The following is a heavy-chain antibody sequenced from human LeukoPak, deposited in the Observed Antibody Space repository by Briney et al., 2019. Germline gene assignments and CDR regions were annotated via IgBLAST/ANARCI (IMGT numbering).Heavy chain of an antibody. V-gene: IGHV3-23*01. Sequence: GGSLRLSCAASGFTFRSYAMSWVRQPPGKGLEWVSAVSDSGDATRYADSVKGRFTISRDNSKDTLYLQMNSLRAEDTAVYYCAKSDCGGDGCKLLNYWGQRTLVTVSS. CDR3: AKSDCGGDGCKLLNY. D-gene: IGHD2-21*01. J-gene: IGHJ4*02. CDR2: VSDSGDAT. CDR1: GFTFRSYA.